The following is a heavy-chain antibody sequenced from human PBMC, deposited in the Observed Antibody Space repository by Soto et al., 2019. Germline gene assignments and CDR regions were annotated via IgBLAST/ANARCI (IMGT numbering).Heavy chain of an antibody. CDR2: ISASSTYI. Sequence: EVQLVESGGGLVKPGGSLRLSCAASGFIFSSYTMNWVRQAPGKGLEWVSSISASSTYIYYADSLKGRFTISRDNAYSSLYLQMNSLRAEDTAVYYCASGWLRDPWMYWGQGTLVTVSS. CDR1: GFIFSSYT. D-gene: IGHD5-12*01. CDR3: ASGWLRDPWMY. J-gene: IGHJ4*02. V-gene: IGHV3-21*01.